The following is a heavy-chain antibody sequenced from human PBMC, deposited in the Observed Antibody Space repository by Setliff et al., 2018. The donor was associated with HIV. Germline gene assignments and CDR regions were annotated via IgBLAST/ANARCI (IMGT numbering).Heavy chain of an antibody. CDR3: ARDSRDIVVVIAPXPEPYYYYGMDV. V-gene: IGHV1-69*13. CDR2: IXPIFGTP. Sequence: SVKXXCKASGDTFNSHAIXXVRQAPGQGLXXXXXIXPIFGTPNYAQKFKGRLTITADESTSTVYMELSSLRSEDTAVYYCARDSRDIVVVIAPXPEPYYYYGMDVWGEGTTVTVSS. D-gene: IGHD2-15*01. J-gene: IGHJ6*04. CDR1: GDTFNSHA.